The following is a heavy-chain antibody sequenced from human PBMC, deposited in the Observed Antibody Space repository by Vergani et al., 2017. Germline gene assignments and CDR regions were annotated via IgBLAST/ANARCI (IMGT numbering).Heavy chain of an antibody. J-gene: IGHJ4*02. D-gene: IGHD2-2*01. CDR1: GGTFSSYA. CDR2: IIPILGTA. Sequence: QVQLVQSGAEVKKPGSSVKVSCKASGGTFSSYAISWVRQAPGQGLEWMGRIIPILGTANYAQKFQGRVTITADESTSTAYMELSSLRSEDTAVYYCARGRPYCSSTSCYDGVFDYWGQGTLVTVSS. V-gene: IGHV1-69*11. CDR3: ARGRPYCSSTSCYDGVFDY.